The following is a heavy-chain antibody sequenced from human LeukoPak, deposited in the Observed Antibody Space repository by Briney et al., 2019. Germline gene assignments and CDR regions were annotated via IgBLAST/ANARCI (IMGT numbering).Heavy chain of an antibody. D-gene: IGHD1-26*01. CDR1: GYTFTGYY. J-gene: IGHJ3*02. Sequence: GASVKVSCKASGYTFTGYYMHWVRQAPGQGLEWMGWINPNSGGTNYAQKFQGRVTMTRDTSISTAYMEPSRLRSDDTAVYYCARYSGSLGAFDIWGQGTMVTVSS. V-gene: IGHV1-2*02. CDR3: ARYSGSLGAFDI. CDR2: INPNSGGT.